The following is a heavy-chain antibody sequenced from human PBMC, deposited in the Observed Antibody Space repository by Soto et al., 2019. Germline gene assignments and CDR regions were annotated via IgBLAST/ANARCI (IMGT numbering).Heavy chain of an antibody. CDR1: GFTFSSYA. V-gene: IGHV3-23*01. Sequence: GGSLRLSCAASGFTFSSYAMSWVRQAPGKGLEWVSAISGSGGSTYYADSVKGRFTISRDNSKNTLYLQMNSLGAEDTAVYYCAKDFGYYYDSSGYYSDAFDIWGQGTMVTV. D-gene: IGHD3-22*01. CDR2: ISGSGGST. J-gene: IGHJ3*02. CDR3: AKDFGYYYDSSGYYSDAFDI.